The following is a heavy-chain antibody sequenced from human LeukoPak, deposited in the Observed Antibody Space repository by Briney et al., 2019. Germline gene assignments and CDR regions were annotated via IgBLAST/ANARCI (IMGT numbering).Heavy chain of an antibody. V-gene: IGHV4-59*08. CDR3: ARHGCGGDCHWAIDQ. CDR2: IYYSGST. Sequence: SETLSLTCTVSGGSINSYYWSWIRQPPGKGLEWIGNIYYSGSTNYNPSLTSRVAIPVDTSKNQFSLKLSSVTAADTAVYYCARHGCGGDCHWAIDQWGQGTLVTASS. CDR1: GGSINSYY. D-gene: IGHD2-21*02. J-gene: IGHJ5*02.